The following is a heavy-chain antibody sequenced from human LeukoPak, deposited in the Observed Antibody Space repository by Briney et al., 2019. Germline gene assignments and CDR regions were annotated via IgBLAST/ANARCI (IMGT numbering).Heavy chain of an antibody. V-gene: IGHV1-69*13. CDR1: GYTFTSYY. J-gene: IGHJ4*02. CDR3: ARGWDSSGQIPFFY. Sequence: GASVKVSCKASGYTFTSYYMHWVRQAPGQGLEWMGGIIPIFGKANYAQKFQGRVTITADESTSTAYMELSSLRSEDTAVYYCARGWDSSGQIPFFYWGQGTLVTVSS. CDR2: IIPIFGKA. D-gene: IGHD3-22*01.